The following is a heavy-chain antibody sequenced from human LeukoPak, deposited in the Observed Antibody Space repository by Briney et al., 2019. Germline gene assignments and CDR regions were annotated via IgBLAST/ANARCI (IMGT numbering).Heavy chain of an antibody. CDR1: GFTFSSYW. CDR3: ARGLWFGETNWFDP. J-gene: IGHJ5*02. D-gene: IGHD3-10*01. V-gene: IGHV3-7*01. CDR2: IKRDGSEK. Sequence: GGSLRLSCAASGFTFSSYWMSWVRQAPGKGLEWVANIKRDGSEKYYVDSVKGRFTISRDNAKNSLYLQMNSLRAEDTAVYYCARGLWFGETNWFDPWGREPWSPSPQ.